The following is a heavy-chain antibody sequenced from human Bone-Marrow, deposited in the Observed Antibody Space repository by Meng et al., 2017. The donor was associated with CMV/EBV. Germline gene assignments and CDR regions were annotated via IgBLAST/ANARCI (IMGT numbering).Heavy chain of an antibody. CDR1: GHTFTGYY. CDR2: INPNSGGT. D-gene: IGHD2-2*01. V-gene: IGHV1-2*02. J-gene: IGHJ6*02. Sequence: ASVKVSCKASGHTFTGYYMHWVRQAPGQGLEWMGWINPNSGGTNYAQKFQGRVTMTRDTSISTAYMELSRLRSDDTAVYYCARGPLPVNEYPKIVTYYYYGMDVWGQGTTVTVSS. CDR3: ARGPLPVNEYPKIVTYYYYGMDV.